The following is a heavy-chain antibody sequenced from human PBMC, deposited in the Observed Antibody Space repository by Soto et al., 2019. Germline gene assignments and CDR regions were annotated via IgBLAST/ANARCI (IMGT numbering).Heavy chain of an antibody. J-gene: IGHJ3*02. Sequence: QVQLVQSGAEVKKPGSSVKVSCKASGGTFSTYTVIWVRQAPGQGLEWMGRIIPMLDITNTAQSFQVRVTITADMSPSTAYLELCTLTSDDTGIYFCTISSWSVETFAIWGRGTMVTVSS. CDR3: TISSWSVETFAI. V-gene: IGHV1-69*02. CDR1: GGTFSTYT. D-gene: IGHD6-13*01. CDR2: IIPMLDIT.